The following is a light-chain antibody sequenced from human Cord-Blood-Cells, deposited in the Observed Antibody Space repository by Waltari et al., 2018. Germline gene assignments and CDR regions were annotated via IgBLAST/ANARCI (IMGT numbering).Light chain of an antibody. V-gene: IGKV1-33*01. CDR1: QDISND. Sequence: IQMTQSPSSLSASVGDRVTITCQASQDISNDLNWYQQKPGKAPKLLIYDASNLETGVPSRFSGSGSGTDFTFTISSLQPEDIATYYCQQYYNLPRTFGQGTKLEIK. J-gene: IGKJ1*01. CDR2: DAS. CDR3: QQYYNLPRT.